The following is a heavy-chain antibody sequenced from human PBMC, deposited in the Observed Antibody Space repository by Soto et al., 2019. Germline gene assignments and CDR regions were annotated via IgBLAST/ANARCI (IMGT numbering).Heavy chain of an antibody. CDR3: ARAEGFSGLPYYFDY. V-gene: IGHV4-59*01. CDR1: GGSISSYY. J-gene: IGHJ4*02. Sequence: QVQLQESGPGLVKPSETLSLACTVSGGSISSYYWSWIRQPPGKGLEWIGYIYYSGSTNYNPSLKSRVTISVDTSKNQFSLKLISVTAADTAVYYCARAEGFSGLPYYFDYWGQGTLVTVSS. CDR2: IYYSGST. D-gene: IGHD2-15*01.